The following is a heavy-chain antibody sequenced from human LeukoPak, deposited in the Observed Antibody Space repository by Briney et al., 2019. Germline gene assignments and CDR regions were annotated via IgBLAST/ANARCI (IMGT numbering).Heavy chain of an antibody. V-gene: IGHV3-30-3*01. CDR2: ISYDGSNK. CDR1: GFTFSSYA. D-gene: IGHD6-19*01. CDR3: ARRGGSRGWGAFDI. J-gene: IGHJ3*02. Sequence: GGSLRLSCAASGFTFSSYAMHWVRQAPGKGLEWVAVISYDGSNKYYADSVKGRFTISRDNSKNTLSLQMSSLRVEDTAIYYCARRGGSRGWGAFDIWGQGTIVTVSS.